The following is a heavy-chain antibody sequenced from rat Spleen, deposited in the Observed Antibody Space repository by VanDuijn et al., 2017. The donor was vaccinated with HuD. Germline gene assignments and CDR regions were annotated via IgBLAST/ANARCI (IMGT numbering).Heavy chain of an antibody. CDR2: INSAGST. J-gene: IGHJ3*01. Sequence: VQLKESGPGLVQPSQTLSLTCTVSGFSLTSYHVHWVRQPPGKGLEWMGYINSAGSTIYNPSLNSRISISRDTSKNQFFLQVNSLTTEDTATYYCARSEGTHYYLPFADWGQGTLVTVSS. V-gene: IGHV3-3*01. CDR1: GFSLTSYHV. CDR3: ARSEGTHYYLPFAD. D-gene: IGHD1-12*02.